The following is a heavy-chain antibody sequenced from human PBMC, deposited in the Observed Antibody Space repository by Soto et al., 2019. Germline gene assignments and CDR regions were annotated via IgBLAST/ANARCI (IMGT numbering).Heavy chain of an antibody. Sequence: EVQLLESGGGLVQAGGSLRLSCAASGFTFNNYAMNWVRQAPGKGLEWVSAISGSGGTTYYADSVKGRFTISRDNSKNTLYLQMNSLSAEDTAVYYCATVAPLYYDILTGYYNSRSFDYWSQGTLVTVSS. J-gene: IGHJ4*02. CDR2: ISGSGGTT. CDR3: ATVAPLYYDILTGYYNSRSFDY. V-gene: IGHV3-23*01. CDR1: GFTFNNYA. D-gene: IGHD3-9*01.